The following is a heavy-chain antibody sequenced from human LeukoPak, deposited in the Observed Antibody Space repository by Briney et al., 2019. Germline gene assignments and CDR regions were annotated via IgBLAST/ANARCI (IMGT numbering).Heavy chain of an antibody. Sequence: GGSLRLSCAASGFTFSSYAMSWVRQAPGKGLEWVSAISGSGGSTYYADSVKGRFTISRDNSKNTLYLQMNSLKTEDTAVYYCTTPGPRSSGYFGYYYYGMDVWGQGTTVTVSS. CDR2: ISGSGGST. D-gene: IGHD3-22*01. CDR1: GFTFSSYA. J-gene: IGHJ6*02. CDR3: TTPGPRSSGYFGYYYYGMDV. V-gene: IGHV3-23*01.